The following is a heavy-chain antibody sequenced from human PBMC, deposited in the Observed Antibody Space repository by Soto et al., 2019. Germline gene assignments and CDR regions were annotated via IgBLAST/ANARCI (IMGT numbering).Heavy chain of an antibody. CDR3: AKDNIVVVPDYYYYGMDV. CDR2: IIAYNGNT. V-gene: IGHV1-18*01. Sequence: ASVKVSCKASGYTFTSYGISLVRQAPVQVLELIVWIIAYNGNTNYSQKLQGRVTINADTSTITSYIELRIVRSEDTAVYYCAKDNIVVVPDYYYYGMDVWGQGTTVTVSS. J-gene: IGHJ6*02. D-gene: IGHD2-2*01. CDR1: GYTFTSYG.